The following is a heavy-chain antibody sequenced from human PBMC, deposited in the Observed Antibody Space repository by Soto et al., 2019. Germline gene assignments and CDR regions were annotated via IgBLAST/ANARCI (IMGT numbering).Heavy chain of an antibody. V-gene: IGHV1-46*01. CDR3: ARDLRIAAAGTGFDY. J-gene: IGHJ4*02. CDR2: INPSGGST. Sequence: ASVKVSCKASGYTFTSYYMHWVRQAPGQGLEWMGIINPSGGSTSYAQKFQGRVTMTRDTSTSTVYMELSSLRSEDTAVYYCARDLRIAAAGTGFDYWGQGTLVTVSS. CDR1: GYTFTSYY. D-gene: IGHD6-13*01.